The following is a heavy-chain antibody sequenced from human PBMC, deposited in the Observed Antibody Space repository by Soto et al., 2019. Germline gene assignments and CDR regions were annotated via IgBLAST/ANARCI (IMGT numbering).Heavy chain of an antibody. CDR3: ATAAAGYYFDY. CDR2: IELDGSKK. Sequence: GGSLRLSCAASGFTFSSYWMSWVRQAPGKGLEWVANIELDGSKKYHVDSVKGRFTISRDNAKKYLYLQMNSLRAEDTAVYYCATAAAGYYFDYWGQGTLVTVSS. J-gene: IGHJ4*02. D-gene: IGHD6-13*01. V-gene: IGHV3-7*01. CDR1: GFTFSSYW.